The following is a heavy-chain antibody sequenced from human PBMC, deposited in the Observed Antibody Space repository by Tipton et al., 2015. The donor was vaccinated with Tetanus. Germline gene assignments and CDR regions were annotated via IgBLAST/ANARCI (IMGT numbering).Heavy chain of an antibody. V-gene: IGHV4-34*01. CDR1: GGSFSDYF. CDR3: AASVVRWFDP. CDR2: INYTGST. J-gene: IGHJ5*02. Sequence: TLSLTCAVHGGSFSDYFRSWIRQSPGKGLEWIGEINYTGSTNYNPSLKSRVTMSVDTSKKQISLQLKSVTAADTAVYYCAASVVRWFDPWGQGARVTVSS. D-gene: IGHD2-2*01.